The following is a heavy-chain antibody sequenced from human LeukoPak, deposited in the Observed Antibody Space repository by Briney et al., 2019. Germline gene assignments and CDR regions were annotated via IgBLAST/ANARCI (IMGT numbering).Heavy chain of an antibody. D-gene: IGHD3-9*01. CDR3: ARDPLPYDILTGRPLHFDY. V-gene: IGHV1-18*01. J-gene: IGHJ4*02. CDR2: ISAYNGNT. CDR1: GYTFTSYG. Sequence: ASVKVSCKASGYTFTSYGISWVRQAPGQGLEWVGWISAYNGNTNYAQKLQGRVTMTTDTSTSTAYMELRSLRSDDTAVYYCARDPLPYDILTGRPLHFDYWGQGTLVTVSS.